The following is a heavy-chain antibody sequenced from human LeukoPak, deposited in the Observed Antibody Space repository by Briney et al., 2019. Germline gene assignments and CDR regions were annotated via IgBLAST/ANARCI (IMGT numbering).Heavy chain of an antibody. V-gene: IGHV4-34*01. CDR2: INHSGST. J-gene: IGHJ5*02. Sequence: SGTLSLTCAVYVESFSGYYWSWIRKPPWKGLEWIGEINHSGSTNYNPSLKSRVTISVDTSKSQFSLKLSSVTAADTAVYYCARALGSYSGYDYYWFDPWGQGTLVTVSS. D-gene: IGHD5-12*01. CDR3: ARALGSYSGYDYYWFDP. CDR1: VESFSGYY.